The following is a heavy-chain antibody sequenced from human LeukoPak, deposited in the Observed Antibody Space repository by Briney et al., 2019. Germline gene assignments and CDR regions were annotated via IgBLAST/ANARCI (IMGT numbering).Heavy chain of an antibody. V-gene: IGHV4-39*07. CDR2: IYYSGTT. D-gene: IGHD6-13*01. Sequence: SETLSLTCTVSGGPISSSRYYWGRIRQPPGKGLDWFGRIYYSGTTYYNPSLKSRITISVDTSKNQFSLKLSSVTAADTAVYYCARDRGTAAAGPDFDYWGQGTLVTVSS. CDR3: ARDRGTAAAGPDFDY. J-gene: IGHJ4*02. CDR1: GGPISSSRYY.